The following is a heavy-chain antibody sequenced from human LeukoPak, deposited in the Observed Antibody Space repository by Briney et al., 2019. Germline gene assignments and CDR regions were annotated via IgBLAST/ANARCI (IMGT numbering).Heavy chain of an antibody. CDR1: GSRFTSYW. J-gene: IGHJ4*02. CDR3: ARRLTYDSRAYYCLDY. V-gene: IGHV5-51*01. CDR2: IYPGDSDT. D-gene: IGHD3-22*01. Sequence: GESLKISCKGSGSRFTSYWIGWVRQMPGKGLEWMGIIYPGDSDTRYSPSFQGQVTISADKSISTAYLQWSSLKASDTAMYYCARRLTYDSRAYYCLDYWGQGTLVTVSS.